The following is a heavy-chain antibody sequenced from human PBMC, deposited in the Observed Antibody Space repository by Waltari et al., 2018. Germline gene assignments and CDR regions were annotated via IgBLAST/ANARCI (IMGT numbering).Heavy chain of an antibody. J-gene: IGHJ2*01. D-gene: IGHD4-4*01. Sequence: QLQLQESGPGLVKPSETLSPTCTVSGGSISSSSYYWGWIRQPPGKGLAWIGSIYYSGSTYDNPSLKSRVTISVDTSKNQFSLKRGSVTDADTAVYYCASIMTTVTTWHWYFELWGRGTLVTVSS. CDR2: IYYSGST. V-gene: IGHV4-39*01. CDR3: ASIMTTVTTWHWYFEL. CDR1: GGSISSSSYY.